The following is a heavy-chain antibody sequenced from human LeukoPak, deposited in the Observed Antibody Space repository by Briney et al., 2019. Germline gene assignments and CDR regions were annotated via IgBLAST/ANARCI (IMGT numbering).Heavy chain of an antibody. CDR1: GFTFSDVW. V-gene: IGHV3-15*01. Sequence: GGSLRLSCSASGFTFSDVWMSWVRQAPGKGLEGVGRSKSKAGGGTTDIAAPGQGRFTISRDDSKNTLSLQMNSLEIEDTAVYYCTAGGDGTYSSDYWGQGTLVTVSS. J-gene: IGHJ4*02. D-gene: IGHD1-26*01. CDR3: TAGGDGTYSSDY. CDR2: SKSKAGGGTT.